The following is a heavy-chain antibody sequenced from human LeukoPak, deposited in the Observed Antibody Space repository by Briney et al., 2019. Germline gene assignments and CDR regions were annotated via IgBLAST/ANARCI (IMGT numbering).Heavy chain of an antibody. D-gene: IGHD6-13*01. J-gene: IGHJ4*02. CDR2: ISSRGSYI. V-gene: IGHV3-21*01. Sequence: AGSLRLSWAASGFTFSNYNINWVRQAPGKGLEWVSSISSRGSYIYYADSVKGRFAISADNAMNSLYLQMNSLRAEDTAVYYCARGYSSSWYDLYYFDYWGQGTLVTVSS. CDR3: ARGYSSSWYDLYYFDY. CDR1: GFTFSNYN.